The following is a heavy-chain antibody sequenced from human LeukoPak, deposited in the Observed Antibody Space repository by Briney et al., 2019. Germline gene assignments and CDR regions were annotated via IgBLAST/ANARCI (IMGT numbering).Heavy chain of an antibody. J-gene: IGHJ4*02. CDR1: GFTFSSYS. V-gene: IGHV4-39*07. D-gene: IGHD3-10*01. CDR2: IYYSGST. CDR3: TRDSGTYYLGSGSSYYFHY. Sequence: GSLRLSCAASGFTFSSYSMNWVRQAPGKGLEWIGSIYYSGSTYYNPSLKSRVTISIDTSKNQFSLKLSSVTAADTAIYYCTRDSGTYYLGSGSSYYFHYWGQGTLVTVSS.